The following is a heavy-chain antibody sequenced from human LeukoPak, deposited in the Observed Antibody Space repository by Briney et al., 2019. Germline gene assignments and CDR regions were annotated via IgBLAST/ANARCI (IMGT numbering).Heavy chain of an antibody. CDR3: ARDSYYGDYVEGYFDY. CDR1: GFTFSSYA. Sequence: GGSLRLSCAASGFTFSSYAMHWVRQAPGKGLEWVAVISYDGSNKYYADSVKGRFTISRDNSKNTLYLQMNSLRAEDTAVYYCARDSYYGDYVEGYFDYWGQGTLVTVSS. J-gene: IGHJ4*02. D-gene: IGHD4-17*01. V-gene: IGHV3-30-3*01. CDR2: ISYDGSNK.